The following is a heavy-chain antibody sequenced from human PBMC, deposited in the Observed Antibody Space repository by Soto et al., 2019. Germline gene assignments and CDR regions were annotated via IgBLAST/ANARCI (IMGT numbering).Heavy chain of an antibody. CDR3: ARNRGSGYDYDY. V-gene: IGHV4-31*03. J-gene: IGHJ4*02. Sequence: PSETLSLTCTVSGGSISSGGYYWRWIRQHPGKGLEWIGYIYYSGSTYYNPSLKSRVTISVDTSKNQFSLKLSSVTAADTAVYYCARNRGSGYDYDYWGQGTLVTVSS. CDR1: GGSISSGGYY. D-gene: IGHD5-12*01. CDR2: IYYSGST.